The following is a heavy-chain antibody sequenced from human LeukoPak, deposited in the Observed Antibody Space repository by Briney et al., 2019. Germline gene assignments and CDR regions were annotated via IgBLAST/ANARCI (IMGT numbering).Heavy chain of an antibody. CDR1: GGSISSSNW. CDR2: IYHSGST. CDR3: ARVPLKWELLTGY. J-gene: IGHJ4*02. Sequence: SETLSLTCAVSGGSISSSNWWSWVRQPPGKGLEWIGEIYHSGSTNYNPSLKSRVTISVDKSKNQFSLKLSSVTAADTAVYYCARVPLKWELLTGYWGQGTLVTVSS. V-gene: IGHV4-4*02. D-gene: IGHD1-26*01.